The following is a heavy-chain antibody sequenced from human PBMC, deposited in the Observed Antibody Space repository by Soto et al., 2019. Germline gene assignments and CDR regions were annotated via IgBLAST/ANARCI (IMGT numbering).Heavy chain of an antibody. CDR2: ISSSSSYI. CDR1: GFTFSSYS. CDR3: ARDLGSMVRGVIIPTYYFDY. Sequence: EVQLVESGGGLVKPGGSLRLSCAASGFTFSSYSMNWVRQAPGKGLEWVSSISSSSSYIYYADSVKGRFTISRDNAKNSLYLQMNSLRAEDTAVYYCARDLGSMVRGVIIPTYYFDYWGQGTLVTVSS. J-gene: IGHJ4*02. V-gene: IGHV3-21*01. D-gene: IGHD3-10*01.